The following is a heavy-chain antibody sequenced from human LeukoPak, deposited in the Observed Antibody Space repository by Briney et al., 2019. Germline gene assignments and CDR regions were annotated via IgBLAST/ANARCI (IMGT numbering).Heavy chain of an antibody. V-gene: IGHV1-18*01. Sequence: ASVKVSCKASGDTFTSYGISWVRQAPGQGLEWMGWISAYNGNTNYAQKLQGRVTMTTDTSTSTAYMELRSLRSDDTAVYYCARAQWELLLLDYWGQGTLVTVSS. D-gene: IGHD1-26*01. CDR3: ARAQWELLLLDY. J-gene: IGHJ4*02. CDR1: GDTFTSYG. CDR2: ISAYNGNT.